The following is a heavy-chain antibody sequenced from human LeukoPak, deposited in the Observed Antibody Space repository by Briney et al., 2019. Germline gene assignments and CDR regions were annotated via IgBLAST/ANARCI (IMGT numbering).Heavy chain of an antibody. CDR1: GFTFSSYE. CDR3: ARLGDKDVDIVATIEWGFDY. J-gene: IGHJ4*02. V-gene: IGHV3-48*03. D-gene: IGHD5-12*01. Sequence: PGGSLRLSCATYGFTFSSYEMNWVRQGPGKGLEWVSYISSSGFTIYYADSVKGRFTISRDNARNSLFLQMNSLRAEDTAVYYCARLGDKDVDIVATIEWGFDYWGQGTLVTVSS. CDR2: ISSSGFTI.